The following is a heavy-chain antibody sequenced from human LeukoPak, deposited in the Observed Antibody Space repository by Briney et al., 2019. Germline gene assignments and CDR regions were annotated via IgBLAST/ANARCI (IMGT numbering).Heavy chain of an antibody. J-gene: IGHJ4*02. Sequence: GGSLRLSCAASGFTFSSYWMSWVRQAPGKGLEWVANIKQDGSEKYYVDSVKGRFTISRDNAKNSLYLQMNSLRAEDTAVYYCANPRGYDILTGYRSPFYWGQGTLVTVSS. CDR2: IKQDGSEK. CDR1: GFTFSSYW. V-gene: IGHV3-7*01. D-gene: IGHD3-9*01. CDR3: ANPRGYDILTGYRSPFY.